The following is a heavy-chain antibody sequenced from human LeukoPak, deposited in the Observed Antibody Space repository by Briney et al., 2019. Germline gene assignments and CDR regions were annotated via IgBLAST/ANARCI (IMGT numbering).Heavy chain of an antibody. V-gene: IGHV3-20*01. CDR2: INWNGGST. CDR3: ARAVYYDFWSGSPDDAFDI. J-gene: IGHJ3*02. D-gene: IGHD3-3*01. CDR1: GFTFDDHG. Sequence: GGSLRLSCAVSGFTFDDHGMSWVRQAPGKGLEWVSGINWNGGSTGYADSVKGRFTISRDNAKNSLYLQMNSLRAEDTALYHCARAVYYDFWSGSPDDAFDIWGQGAMVTVSS.